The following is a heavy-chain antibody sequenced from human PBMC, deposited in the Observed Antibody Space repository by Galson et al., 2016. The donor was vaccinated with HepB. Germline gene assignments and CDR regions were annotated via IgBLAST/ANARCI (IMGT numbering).Heavy chain of an antibody. CDR3: ARPSMGDMDY. Sequence: SLRLSCAASGFNFSSYGMHWVRQAPGKGLEWVSFISSGSLSILYADSVKGRFTISRDDSENSLYLQMDSLRDEDTAVYYCARPSMGDMDYWGQGTLVIVSS. V-gene: IGHV3-48*02. CDR1: GFNFSSYG. J-gene: IGHJ4*02. D-gene: IGHD2-21*02. CDR2: ISSGSLSI.